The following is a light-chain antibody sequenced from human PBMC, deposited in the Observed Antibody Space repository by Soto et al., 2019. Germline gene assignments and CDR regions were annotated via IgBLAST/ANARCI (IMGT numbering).Light chain of an antibody. V-gene: IGKV4-1*01. CDR2: WAS. CDR1: QSVLYSSNNKNY. CDR3: QQYYSTPLA. J-gene: IGKJ1*01. Sequence: DIVMTQSPDSLAVSLGERATINCKSSQSVLYSSNNKNYLAWYQQKPGQPPKLLIYWASTRESGVPDRFCGSGSGTDFTLTISSLQAEDVAVYYCQQYYSTPLAFGQGTKVEIK.